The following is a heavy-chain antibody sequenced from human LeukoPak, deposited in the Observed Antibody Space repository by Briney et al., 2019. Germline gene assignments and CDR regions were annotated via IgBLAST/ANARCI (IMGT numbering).Heavy chain of an antibody. V-gene: IGHV4-30-4*01. CDR2: IYYSGST. CDR1: GGSISSGDYY. J-gene: IGHJ4*02. D-gene: IGHD4-17*01. CDR3: ARHTASRDYGDYDY. Sequence: SQTLSLTCTVSGGSISSGDYYWSWIRQPPGKGLEWIGYIYYSGSTYYNPSLKSRVTISVDTPKNQFSLKLSSVTAADTAVYYCARHTASRDYGDYDYWGQGTLVTVSS.